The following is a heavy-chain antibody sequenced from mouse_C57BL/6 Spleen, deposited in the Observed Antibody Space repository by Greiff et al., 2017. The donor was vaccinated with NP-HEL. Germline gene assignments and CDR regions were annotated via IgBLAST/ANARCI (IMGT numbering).Heavy chain of an antibody. CDR3: AREGHYDYGGGYAMDY. Sequence: QVQLQQPGTELVKPGASVKLSCKASGYTFTSYWMHWVKQRPGQGLEWIGNINPSNGGTNYNEKLKSKATLTVDKSSSTAYMQLSSLTSEDSAVYYCAREGHYDYGGGYAMDYWGQGTSVTVSS. CDR2: INPSNGGT. D-gene: IGHD2-4*01. CDR1: GYTFTSYW. V-gene: IGHV1-53*01. J-gene: IGHJ4*01.